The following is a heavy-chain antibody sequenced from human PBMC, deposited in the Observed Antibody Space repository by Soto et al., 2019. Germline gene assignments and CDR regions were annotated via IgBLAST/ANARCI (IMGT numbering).Heavy chain of an antibody. CDR1: GYSFTSYW. CDR2: IDPSDSYT. CDR3: ARHDQKNWNYGRNYYYYGMDV. D-gene: IGHD1-7*01. J-gene: IGHJ6*02. V-gene: IGHV5-10-1*01. Sequence: PGESLKISCKGSGYSFTSYWISWVRQMPGKGLEWMGRIDPSDSYTNYSPSFQGHVTISADKSISTAYLQWSSLKASDTAMYYCARHDQKNWNYGRNYYYYGMDVWGQGTTVTVSS.